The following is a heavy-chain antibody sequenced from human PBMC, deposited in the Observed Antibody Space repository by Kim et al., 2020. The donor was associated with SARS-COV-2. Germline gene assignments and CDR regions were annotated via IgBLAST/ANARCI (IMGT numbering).Heavy chain of an antibody. CDR1: GGTLNNYA. CDR2: IIPDLNLA. D-gene: IGHD3-9*01. J-gene: IGHJ6*03. V-gene: IGHV1-69*04. CDR3: SRSVPFDDHFYYYMDI. Sequence: SVKVSCETSGGTLNNYAINWVRQAPRQGLEWMGRIIPDLNLANYALKFRDRIAISADGSTRTAYMELRSLRSEDSAVYYFSRSVPFDDHFYYYMDIWG.